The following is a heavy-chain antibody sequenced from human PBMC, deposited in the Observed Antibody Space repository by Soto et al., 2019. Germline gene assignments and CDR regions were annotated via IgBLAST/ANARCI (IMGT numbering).Heavy chain of an antibody. Sequence: PSETLSLTCSVSGDSVSSGSYYWTWIRQPPGKGLEWIGYGYYSGGASYNPSLKSRVTISVHTSKNQFSLKLTSMTAADTAVYYGARNRRSNNLLDYWGQGTLVTVYS. D-gene: IGHD2-21*01. V-gene: IGHV4-61*01. CDR1: GDSVSSGSYY. CDR2: GYYSGGA. J-gene: IGHJ4*02. CDR3: ARNRRSNNLLDY.